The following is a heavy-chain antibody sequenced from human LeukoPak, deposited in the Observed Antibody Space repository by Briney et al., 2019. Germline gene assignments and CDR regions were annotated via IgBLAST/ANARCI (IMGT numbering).Heavy chain of an antibody. Sequence: VSVKVSCKASGYTFTSYGISWVRQALGQGLEWMGWISAYNGNTNYAQKLQSRVTMTTDTSTSTAYMELRSLRSDDTAVYYCARVGVAVADVYYYYMDVWGKGTTVTVSS. CDR2: ISAYNGNT. CDR1: GYTFTSYG. D-gene: IGHD6-19*01. CDR3: ARVGVAVADVYYYYMDV. V-gene: IGHV1-18*01. J-gene: IGHJ6*03.